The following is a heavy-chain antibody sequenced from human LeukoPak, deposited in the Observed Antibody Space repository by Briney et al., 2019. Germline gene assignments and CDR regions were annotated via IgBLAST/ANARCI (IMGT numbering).Heavy chain of an antibody. CDR1: GYSISSGYY. J-gene: IGHJ5*02. V-gene: IGHV4-38-2*02. D-gene: IGHD5-12*01. Sequence: SETLSLTCTVSGYSISSGYYWGWIRQPPGKGLEWIGSIYHSGSTYYNPSLKSRVTISVGTSKNQFSLKLSSVTAADTAVYYCARDPRRGYRFRVNWFDPWGQGTLVTVSS. CDR2: IYHSGST. CDR3: ARDPRRGYRFRVNWFDP.